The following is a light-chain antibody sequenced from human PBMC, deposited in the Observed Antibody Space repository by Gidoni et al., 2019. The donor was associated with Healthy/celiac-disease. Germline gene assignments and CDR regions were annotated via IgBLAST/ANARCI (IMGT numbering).Light chain of an antibody. V-gene: IGKV3-15*01. CDR3: QQYNNWPPIA. J-gene: IGKJ5*01. CDR1: QSVSSN. CDR2: GAS. Sequence: EIVMTQSPATLSVSPGERATLSCRASQSVSSNLAWYPHKPGQAPRLLIYGASSGSGTELTLTISSLQSEDFAVDYCQQYNNWPPIACGQGTRLEIK.